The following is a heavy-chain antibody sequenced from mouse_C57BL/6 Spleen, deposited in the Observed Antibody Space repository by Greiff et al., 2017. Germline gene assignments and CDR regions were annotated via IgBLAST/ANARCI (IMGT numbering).Heavy chain of an antibody. D-gene: IGHD1-1*01. J-gene: IGHJ2*01. CDR3: AREDYGSSLYFDY. CDR2: INPNYGTT. Sequence: VQLKESGPELVKPGASVKISCKASGYSFTDYNMNWVKQSNGKSLEWIGVINPNYGTTSYNPKFKGKATLTVDQSSSTAYMQLNSLTSEDSAVYYCAREDYGSSLYFDYWGQGTTLTVSS. V-gene: IGHV1-39*01. CDR1: GYSFTDYN.